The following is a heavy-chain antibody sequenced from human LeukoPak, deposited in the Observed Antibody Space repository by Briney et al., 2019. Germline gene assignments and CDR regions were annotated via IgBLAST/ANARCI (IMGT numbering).Heavy chain of an antibody. V-gene: IGHV3-11*06. CDR2: ISNSSRYT. D-gene: IGHD6-13*01. Sequence: GGSLRLSCAASGFTFSDYYMSWIRQAPGKGLEWVSDISNSSRYTNYADSVKGRFTISRDNAKNSLFLQMNSLRAEDTAVYYCARGSNSWSKPFDFWGQGARVTVSS. CDR1: GFTFSDYY. J-gene: IGHJ4*02. CDR3: ARGSNSWSKPFDF.